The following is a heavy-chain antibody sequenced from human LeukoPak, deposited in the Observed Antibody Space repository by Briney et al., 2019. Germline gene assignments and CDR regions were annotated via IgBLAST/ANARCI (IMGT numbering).Heavy chain of an antibody. CDR2: IHPNSGGT. Sequence: ASVKVSCKASGYTFTGYYIHWVRKAPGHGLEWMGYIHPNSGGTSYAQKFQGRVTMTRDISISTAYMELSSLGSDDAAFYYCARQGYGDFTLGADYWGQGTLVTVSS. CDR3: ARQGYGDFTLGADY. J-gene: IGHJ4*02. CDR1: GYTFTGYY. D-gene: IGHD4-17*01. V-gene: IGHV1-2*02.